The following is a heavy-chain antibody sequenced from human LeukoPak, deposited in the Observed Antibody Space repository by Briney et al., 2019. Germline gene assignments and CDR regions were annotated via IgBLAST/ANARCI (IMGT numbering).Heavy chain of an antibody. Sequence: GGSLRLSCAASGFTVSSNYMSWVRQAPGKGLEWVSVIYSGGSTYYADSVKGRFTISRDNAKNSLYLQMNSLRAEDTAVYYCARDSTYYYDSSGYSGYWGQGTLVTVSS. J-gene: IGHJ4*02. CDR3: ARDSTYYYDSSGYSGY. CDR1: GFTVSSNY. V-gene: IGHV3-53*01. CDR2: IYSGGST. D-gene: IGHD3-22*01.